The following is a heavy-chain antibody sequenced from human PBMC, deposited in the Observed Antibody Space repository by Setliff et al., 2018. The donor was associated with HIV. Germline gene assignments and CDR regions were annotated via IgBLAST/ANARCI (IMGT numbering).Heavy chain of an antibody. J-gene: IGHJ4*01. CDR1: GGSISSSSYY. CDR3: ARLGYYNFWSGYWTDY. CDR2: IYHSGST. Sequence: PSETLSLTCTVSGGSISSSSYYWGWIRQPPGKGLEWIGSIYHSGSTKYNPSLKSRVTISLDMSKNQFSLKLNSVTAADTATYYCARLGYYNFWSGYWTDYWGHGTLVTVSS. D-gene: IGHD3-3*01. V-gene: IGHV4-39*01.